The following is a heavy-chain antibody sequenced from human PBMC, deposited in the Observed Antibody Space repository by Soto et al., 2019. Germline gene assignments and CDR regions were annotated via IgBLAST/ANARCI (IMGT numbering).Heavy chain of an antibody. CDR1: GGTFSTYA. D-gene: IGHD3-3*01. CDR3: AREIFGVIISGGRDAFDI. CDR2: IIPIFGTA. J-gene: IGHJ3*02. Sequence: GASVHVSCKASGGTFSTYAIRWVRQAAGQGLEWMGGIIPIFGTAKYAQKFQGRVTITADESTSTAYMELSSLRSEDTAVYYCAREIFGVIISGGRDAFDIWGQRTMVTGSS. V-gene: IGHV1-69*13.